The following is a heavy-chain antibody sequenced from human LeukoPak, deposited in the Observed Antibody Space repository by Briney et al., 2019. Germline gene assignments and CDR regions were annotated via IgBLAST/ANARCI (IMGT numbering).Heavy chain of an antibody. CDR3: ARDLPHNWFDP. CDR1: GLSFNGFL. J-gene: IGHJ5*02. Sequence: VGSLRLSCAASGLSFNGFLMHCVRQAPGKGLGWVSRINNDGSSPTYADFVKGRFTISRDNARNMVYLQMNSLRADDTAVYYCARDLPHNWFDPWGQGTLVTVSS. V-gene: IGHV3-74*01. CDR2: INNDGSSP.